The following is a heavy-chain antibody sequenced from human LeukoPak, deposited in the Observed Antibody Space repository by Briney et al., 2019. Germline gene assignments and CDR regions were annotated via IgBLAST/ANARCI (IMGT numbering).Heavy chain of an antibody. D-gene: IGHD6-19*01. CDR3: ARDLEGGSGWFYYYYGMDV. J-gene: IGHJ6*02. CDR2: ISAYNGNT. V-gene: IGHV1-18*01. CDR1: GYTFTSYG. Sequence: GASVKVSCKASGYTFTSYGISWVRQAPGQGLEWMGWISAYNGNTNYAQKLQGRVTRTTDTSTSTAYMELRSLRSDDTAVYYCARDLEGGSGWFYYYYGMDVWGQGTTVTVSS.